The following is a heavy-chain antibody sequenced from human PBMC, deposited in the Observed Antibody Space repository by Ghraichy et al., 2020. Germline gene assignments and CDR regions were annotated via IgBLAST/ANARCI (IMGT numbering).Heavy chain of an antibody. CDR3: ARTVGDYGMDV. D-gene: IGHD4-11*01. CDR1: GGTLSSSV. CDR2: IIPSLDIA. V-gene: IGHV1-69*04. J-gene: IGHJ6*02. Sequence: SVKVSCKPSGGTLSSSVISWVRQAPGQGLEWMGRIIPSLDIANYAEKFQGRVTITADKYTSTAYMELISLRSEDSAMYYCARTVGDYGMDVWGQGTTVTVSS.